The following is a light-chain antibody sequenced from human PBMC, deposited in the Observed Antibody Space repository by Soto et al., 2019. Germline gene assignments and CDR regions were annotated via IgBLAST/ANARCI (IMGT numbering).Light chain of an antibody. CDR1: QGISNY. Sequence: DIQMTQSPSSLSASVGDRVTITCRASQGISNYLAWYQQKPGKVPTLLIYAASTLQSGVPSRFSGSGSGTDFTLTISSLQHEDVATYYCQKYTSAPPWTFGQGTKVEIK. V-gene: IGKV1-27*01. J-gene: IGKJ1*01. CDR2: AAS. CDR3: QKYTSAPPWT.